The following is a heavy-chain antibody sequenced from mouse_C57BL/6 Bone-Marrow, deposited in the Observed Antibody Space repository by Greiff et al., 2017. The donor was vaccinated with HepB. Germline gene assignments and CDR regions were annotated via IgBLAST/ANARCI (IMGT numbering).Heavy chain of an antibody. CDR1: EYEFPSHD. CDR2: INSDGGST. D-gene: IGHD2-5*01. J-gene: IGHJ2*01. Sequence: EVQGVESGGGLVQPGESLKLSCESNEYEFPSHDMSWVRKTPEKRLELVAAINSDGGSTYYPDTMERRFTISRDNAKNTLFLQMTSLRSEDTAMYYCARNSNFDYWGQGTTLTVSS. V-gene: IGHV5-2*01. CDR3: ARNSNFDY.